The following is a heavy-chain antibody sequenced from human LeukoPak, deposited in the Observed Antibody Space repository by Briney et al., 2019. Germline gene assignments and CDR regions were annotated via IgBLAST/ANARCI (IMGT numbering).Heavy chain of an antibody. D-gene: IGHD1-26*01. V-gene: IGHV3-74*01. Sequence: GGSLRLSCAASGFTFSSYWVHWVRQAREKGLVWVSPINSDGSSTSYADSVKGRFTISRDNAKNTLSLQMNSLRAEDTAVYYCARVGGSNAFDIWGQGTMVIVSS. J-gene: IGHJ3*02. CDR1: GFTFSSYW. CDR2: INSDGSST. CDR3: ARVGGSNAFDI.